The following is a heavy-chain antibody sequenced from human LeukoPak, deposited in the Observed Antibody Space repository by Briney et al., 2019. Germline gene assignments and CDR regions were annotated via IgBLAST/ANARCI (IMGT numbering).Heavy chain of an antibody. J-gene: IGHJ4*02. Sequence: PGGSLRLSCATSGFTFNDHYLGWVRQAPGKGLEWVSAISGSGGSTYYADSVKGRFTISRDNSKNTLYLQMNSLRAEDTAVYYCASSGYSYVDFDYWGQGTLVTVSS. CDR1: GFTFNDHY. CDR3: ASSGYSYVDFDY. CDR2: ISGSGGST. D-gene: IGHD5-18*01. V-gene: IGHV3-23*01.